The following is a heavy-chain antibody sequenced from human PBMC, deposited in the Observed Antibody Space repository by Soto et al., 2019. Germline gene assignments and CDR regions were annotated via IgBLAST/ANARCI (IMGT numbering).Heavy chain of an antibody. CDR2: ISAYNGNT. D-gene: IGHD3-10*01. Sequence: ASLKVSCKASGYTFTSYGISWVRQAPGQGLEWMGWISAYNGNTNYAQKLQGRVTMTTDTSTSTAYMELRSLRSDDTAVYYCARRRYYYGSGSYYRQDYYYGMDVWG. CDR1: GYTFTSYG. V-gene: IGHV1-18*01. CDR3: ARRRYYYGSGSYYRQDYYYGMDV. J-gene: IGHJ6*02.